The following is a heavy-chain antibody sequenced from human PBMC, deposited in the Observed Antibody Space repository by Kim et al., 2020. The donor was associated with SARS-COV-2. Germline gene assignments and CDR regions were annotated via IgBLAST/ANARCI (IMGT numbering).Heavy chain of an antibody. D-gene: IGHD3-3*01. Sequence: GGSLRLSCAASGFTFSSYSMNWVRQAPGKGLEWVSSISSSSSYIYYADSVKGRFTISRDNAKNSLYLQMNSLRAEDTAVYYCARDQGRFLEWSPIDYWGQGTLVTVSS. CDR1: GFTFSSYS. V-gene: IGHV3-21*01. CDR2: ISSSSSYI. J-gene: IGHJ4*02. CDR3: ARDQGRFLEWSPIDY.